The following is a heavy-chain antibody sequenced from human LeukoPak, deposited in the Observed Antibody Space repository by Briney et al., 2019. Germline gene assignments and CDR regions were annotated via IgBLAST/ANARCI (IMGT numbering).Heavy chain of an antibody. D-gene: IGHD2-2*01. V-gene: IGHV5-51*01. J-gene: IGHJ6*03. CDR1: GSRFTSYW. Sequence: GESLKISCKGSGSRFTSYWIGWVRPMPGKGLGWMGIIYPGDADTRYSPSFEGQVTISADKSINTAYLQWSSLKASDTAMYYCARHVMAYCSNGSCYLNYYIDVWGKGTTVTVSS. CDR3: ARHVMAYCSNGSCYLNYYIDV. CDR2: IYPGDADT.